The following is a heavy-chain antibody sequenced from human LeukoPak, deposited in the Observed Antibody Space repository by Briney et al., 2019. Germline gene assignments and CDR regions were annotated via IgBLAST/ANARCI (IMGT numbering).Heavy chain of an antibody. CDR3: ARDREVVVAARLFDY. V-gene: IGHV3-48*01. CDR1: GFVFHDYS. J-gene: IGHJ4*02. Sequence: PGGSLRLSCVGSGFVFHDYSMTWVRQAPGKGLEWVSYISSSSSTIYYADSVKGRFTISRDNAKNSLYLQMNSLRAEDTAVYYCARDREVVVAARLFDYWGQGTLVTVSS. CDR2: ISSSSSTI. D-gene: IGHD2-15*01.